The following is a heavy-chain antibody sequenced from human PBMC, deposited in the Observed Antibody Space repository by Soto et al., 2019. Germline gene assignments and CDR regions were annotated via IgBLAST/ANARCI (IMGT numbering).Heavy chain of an antibody. Sequence: GWSLRLSCAASGFTFSSYGTHWVRQAPGKGLEWVAVISYDGSNKYYADSVKGRFTISRDNSKNTLYLQMNGLRAEDTAVYYCAKAIVDNWFDPWGQGTLVTVSS. CDR2: ISYDGSNK. CDR3: AKAIVDNWFDP. J-gene: IGHJ5*02. CDR1: GFTFSSYG. V-gene: IGHV3-30*18. D-gene: IGHD3-16*02.